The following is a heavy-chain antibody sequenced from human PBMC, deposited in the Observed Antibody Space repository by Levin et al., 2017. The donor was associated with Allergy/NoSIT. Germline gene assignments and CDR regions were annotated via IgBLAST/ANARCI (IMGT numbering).Heavy chain of an antibody. CDR1: GFTFSSSA. D-gene: IGHD6-19*01. CDR2: ISGSGGST. Sequence: LSLTCAASGFTFSSSAMSWVRQAPGKGLEWVSAISGSGGSTYYADSVKGRFTISRDNSKNTLYLQMNSLRAEDTAVYYCAKGAQDMTVAGNFDYWGQGTLVTVSS. J-gene: IGHJ4*02. CDR3: AKGAQDMTVAGNFDY. V-gene: IGHV3-23*01.